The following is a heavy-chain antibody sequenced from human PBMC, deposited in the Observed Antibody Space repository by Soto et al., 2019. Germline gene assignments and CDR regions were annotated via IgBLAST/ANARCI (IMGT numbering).Heavy chain of an antibody. D-gene: IGHD2-15*01. J-gene: IGHJ5*02. CDR3: VRHQNRGYCSGGSCYSGWFDP. CDR1: GGSFSGYY. CDR2: INHSGST. V-gene: IGHV4-34*01. Sequence: QVQLQQWGAGLLKPSETLSLTCAVYGGSFSGYYWSWIRQPPGKGLEWIGEINHSGSTNYNPSLKSRVTISVDTSKNQFSLKLSSVTAADTAVYYCVRHQNRGYCSGGSCYSGWFDPWGQGTLVTVSS.